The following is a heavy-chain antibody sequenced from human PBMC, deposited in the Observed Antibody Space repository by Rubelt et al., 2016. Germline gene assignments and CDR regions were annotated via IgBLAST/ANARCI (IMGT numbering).Heavy chain of an antibody. Sequence: QVQLQQWGAGLLKPSETLSLTCAVYGGSFSGYYWSWIRQPPGKGLEWIGEINHSGSTNYNPSLRRRGTISWDTSKHQFSLKWSSVTAAETAVYYCAREIAAAAFDPWGQGTLVTVSS. D-gene: IGHD6-13*01. V-gene: IGHV4-34*01. CDR3: AREIAAAAFDP. CDR1: GGSFSGYY. CDR2: INHSGST. J-gene: IGHJ5*02.